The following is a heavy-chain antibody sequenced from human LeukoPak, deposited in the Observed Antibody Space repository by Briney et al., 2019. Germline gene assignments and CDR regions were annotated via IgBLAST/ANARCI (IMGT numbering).Heavy chain of an antibody. V-gene: IGHV1-2*02. CDR2: INPNSGGT. D-gene: IGHD2-15*01. J-gene: IGHJ4*02. CDR1: AYTFTGYY. CDR3: ARVIGVVVVAATPHFDY. Sequence: GASVTVCRTAAAYTFTGYYMHWVRQAPGQGLEWMGWINPNSGGTNYAQKFQGRVTMTRDTSISTAYMELSRLRSDDTALYYCARVIGVVVVAATPHFDYWGQGTLVSVSS.